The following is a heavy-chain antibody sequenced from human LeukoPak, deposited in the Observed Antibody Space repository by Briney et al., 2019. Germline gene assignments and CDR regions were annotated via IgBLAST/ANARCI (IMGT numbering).Heavy chain of an antibody. D-gene: IGHD1-26*01. CDR2: TNPTGSST. V-gene: IGHV1-46*01. CDR3: ARDNSVGDVAWWFDP. Sequence: ASVKVSCKASGYSFTSHYMHWVRQAPGQGLEWLGLTNPTGSSTLYAQKFQGRVTMTRDMSTTTDYMELSSLRSDDTAVYYCARDNSVGDVAWWFDPWGQGTLVTVSS. CDR1: GYSFTSHY. J-gene: IGHJ5*02.